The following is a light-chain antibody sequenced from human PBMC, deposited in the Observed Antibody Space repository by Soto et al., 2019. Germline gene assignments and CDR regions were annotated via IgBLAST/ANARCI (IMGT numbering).Light chain of an antibody. V-gene: IGLV2-8*01. CDR3: SSYAGSSNV. Sequence: QSVLTQPPSASGSPGQSVAISCTGTSSDVGGYNYLSWYQQHPGKAPKLMIYEVNKRPSGVPDRFSGSKSGNTASLTVSGLQAEDEADYYCSSYAGSSNVFGTGTKLTV. J-gene: IGLJ1*01. CDR1: SSDVGGYNY. CDR2: EVN.